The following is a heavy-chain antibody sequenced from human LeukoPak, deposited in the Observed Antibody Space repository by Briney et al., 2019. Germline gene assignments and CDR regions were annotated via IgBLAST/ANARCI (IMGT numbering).Heavy chain of an antibody. J-gene: IGHJ6*03. CDR1: GFTFSSYA. D-gene: IGHD3-10*01. CDR3: ANALEYGSGTYYYYYYYMGV. CDR2: ISGSGGST. V-gene: IGHV3-23*01. Sequence: GGSLRLSCAASGFTFSSYAMSWVRQAPGKGLEWVSAISGSGGSTYYADSVKGRFTISRDNSKNTLYLQMNSLRAEDTAVYYCANALEYGSGTYYYYYYYMGVWGKGTTVTVSS.